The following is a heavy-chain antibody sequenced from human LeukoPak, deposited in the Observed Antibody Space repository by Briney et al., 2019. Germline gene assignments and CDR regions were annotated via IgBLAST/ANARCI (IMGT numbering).Heavy chain of an antibody. CDR2: ISGSGGST. CDR3: AKDPEYSTSWLLDY. D-gene: IGHD6-13*01. CDR1: GFTFSSYA. J-gene: IGHJ4*02. V-gene: IGHV3-23*01. Sequence: GGSLRLSCAASGFTFSSYAMSWVRQAPGKGLEWVSAISGSGGSTYYADSVKGRFTISRDNSKNTLYLQMNSLRAEDTAVYYCAKDPEYSTSWLLDYWGQGTLVTVSS.